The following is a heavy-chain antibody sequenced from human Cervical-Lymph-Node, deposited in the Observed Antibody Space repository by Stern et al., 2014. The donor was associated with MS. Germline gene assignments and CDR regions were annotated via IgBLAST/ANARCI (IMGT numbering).Heavy chain of an antibody. CDR3: AREGGNTAEYFQH. V-gene: IGHV3-33*01. Sequence: VHLVESGGGVVQPGRSLRLSCVASGFTFSSYAMHWVRQAPGKGLEWVAVIWYDGSNKFYADSVKGRFTISRDNSKNTLYLQMNSLRGEDTAVYYCAREGGNTAEYFQHWGQGTLVTVSS. J-gene: IGHJ1*01. CDR2: IWYDGSNK. D-gene: IGHD4-23*01. CDR1: GFTFSSYA.